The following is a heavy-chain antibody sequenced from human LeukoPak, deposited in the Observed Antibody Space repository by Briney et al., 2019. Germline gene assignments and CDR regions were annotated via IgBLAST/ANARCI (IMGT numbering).Heavy chain of an antibody. Sequence: SETLSLTCTVSSGSISSHYWSWIRLPPGKGLEWIGYIYYSGSTNYNPSLKSRVTVSVDTSKNQFSLKLSSVTAADTAVYYCAKGGGGYAFDYWGQGTLVTVSS. V-gene: IGHV4-59*11. CDR3: AKGGGGYAFDY. D-gene: IGHD3-16*01. J-gene: IGHJ4*02. CDR1: SGSISSHY. CDR2: IYYSGST.